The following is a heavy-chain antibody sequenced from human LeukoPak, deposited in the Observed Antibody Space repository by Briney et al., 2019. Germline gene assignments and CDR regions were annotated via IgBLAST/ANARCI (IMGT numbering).Heavy chain of an antibody. CDR2: INPNSGGT. CDR3: ASGGSDDSSGYYYEFGDY. D-gene: IGHD3-22*01. CDR1: GYTFTGYY. Sequence: GASVKVSCKASGYTFTGYYMHWVRQAPGQGLEWMGWINPNSGGTNYAQKFQGRDTMTRDTSISTAYMELSRLRSDDTAVYYCASGGSDDSSGYYYEFGDYWGQGTLVTVSS. J-gene: IGHJ4*02. V-gene: IGHV1-2*02.